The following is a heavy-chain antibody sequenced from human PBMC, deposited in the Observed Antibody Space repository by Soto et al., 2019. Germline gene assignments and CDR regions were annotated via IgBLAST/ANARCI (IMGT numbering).Heavy chain of an antibody. CDR3: ARDQRMVQQPHRVYAFDY. D-gene: IGHD6-13*01. Sequence: GASVKVSCKASGYTFTSYGISWVRQAPGQGLEWMGWISAYNGNTNYAQKLQGRVTMTTDTSTSTAYMELRSLRSDDTAVYYCARDQRMVQQPHRVYAFDYWGQGTLVTVSS. J-gene: IGHJ4*02. V-gene: IGHV1-18*01. CDR2: ISAYNGNT. CDR1: GYTFTSYG.